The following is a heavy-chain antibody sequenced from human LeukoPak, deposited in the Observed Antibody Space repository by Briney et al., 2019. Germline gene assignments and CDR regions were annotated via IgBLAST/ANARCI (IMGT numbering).Heavy chain of an antibody. CDR3: ARDKIAVAGSPRSDY. V-gene: IGHV3-74*01. D-gene: IGHD6-19*01. CDR2: INSDGSST. Sequence: GGSLRLSCAASGFTFSDYWMHWVRQAPGKGLVWVSRINSDGSSTSYADSVKGRLTISRDNAKNTLYLQMNSLRAEDTAVYYCARDKIAVAGSPRSDYWGQGTLVTVSS. J-gene: IGHJ4*02. CDR1: GFTFSDYW.